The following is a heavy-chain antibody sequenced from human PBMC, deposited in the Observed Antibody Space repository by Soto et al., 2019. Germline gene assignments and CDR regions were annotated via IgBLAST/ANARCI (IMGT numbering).Heavy chain of an antibody. CDR2: IIPHFGAG. J-gene: IGHJ4*02. Sequence: SVKVSCKVSGDSFSNSAISWVRQAPGQGLEWMGGIIPHFGAGDSAQKFQGRVTITADGSTTTVYMELANLRREDTALYFCAKDRGVTVTAFDNWGQGTLVTVSS. CDR1: GDSFSNSA. V-gene: IGHV1-69*13. CDR3: AKDRGVTVTAFDN. D-gene: IGHD3-3*01.